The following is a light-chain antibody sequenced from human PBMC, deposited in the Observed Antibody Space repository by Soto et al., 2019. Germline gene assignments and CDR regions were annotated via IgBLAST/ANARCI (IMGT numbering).Light chain of an antibody. CDR3: QQYNNWPPGT. CDR1: QSVSSN. CDR2: GAS. V-gene: IGKV3-15*01. J-gene: IGKJ1*01. Sequence: EIVMTQSPATLSVSPGERATLSCRASQSVSSNLAWFQQKPGQAPRLLIYGASTRATGIPAMFSGSGSGTDFTLTISSLQYEDFAVYYCQQYNNWPPGTFGQGTKVEIK.